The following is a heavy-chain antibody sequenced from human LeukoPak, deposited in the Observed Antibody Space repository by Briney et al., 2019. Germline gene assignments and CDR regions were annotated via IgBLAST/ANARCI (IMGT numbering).Heavy chain of an antibody. V-gene: IGHV4-59*01. CDR2: IYYSGST. CDR1: GGSISSYY. Sequence: SETLSLTCTVSGGSISSYYWSWIRQPPGKGLEWIGYIYYSGSTNYNPSLKSRVTISVDTSKNQFSLKLSSVTAADTAVYYCARQARAFDIWGQGTMVTVSS. J-gene: IGHJ3*02. D-gene: IGHD1-26*01. CDR3: ARQARAFDI.